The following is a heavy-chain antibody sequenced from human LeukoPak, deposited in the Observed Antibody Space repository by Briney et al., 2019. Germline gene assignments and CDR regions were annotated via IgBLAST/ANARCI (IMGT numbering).Heavy chain of an antibody. J-gene: IGHJ6*02. D-gene: IGHD3-16*01. V-gene: IGHV3-13*01. CDR1: GFTVNNNY. CDR3: ARVSSKPGGDYGMDV. CDR2: IGTAGDT. Sequence: PGGSLRLSCAASGFTVNNNYMSWVRQATGKGLEWVSVIGTAGDTYYPGSVKGRFTISRENAKNSLYLQMNSLRAEDTAVYYCARVSSKPGGDYGMDVWGQGTTVTVSS.